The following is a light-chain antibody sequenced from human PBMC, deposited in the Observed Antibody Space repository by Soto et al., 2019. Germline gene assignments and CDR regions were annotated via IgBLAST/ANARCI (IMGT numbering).Light chain of an antibody. CDR3: QQYNNWPPDRT. Sequence: ELVMPQSPATLSVSPGERATLSCRASQSVSSNLAWYQQKPGQAPRLLIYGASTMATGIPARFSGSGSGTEFTLTISGLQSEDFAIYFCQQYNNWPPDRTFGQGTKVEIK. V-gene: IGKV3-15*01. CDR1: QSVSSN. CDR2: GAS. J-gene: IGKJ1*01.